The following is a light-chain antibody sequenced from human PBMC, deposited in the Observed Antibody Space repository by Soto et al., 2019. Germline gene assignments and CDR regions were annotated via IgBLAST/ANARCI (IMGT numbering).Light chain of an antibody. CDR1: SSDVGKYKV. Sequence: QSVLTQPASVSGSPGQSITISFTGTSSDVGKYKVVSWYQLHPGKDPKLMIYEDTQRTSGVSNRFSGSKSGNTASLTVSGLQAADEADYYCCSYASSNSVIFGGGTKVTVL. V-gene: IGLV2-23*01. J-gene: IGLJ2*01. CDR3: CSYASSNSVI. CDR2: EDT.